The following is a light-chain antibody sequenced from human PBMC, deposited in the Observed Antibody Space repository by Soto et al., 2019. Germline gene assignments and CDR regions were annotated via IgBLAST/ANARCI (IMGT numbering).Light chain of an antibody. V-gene: IGLV2-8*01. J-gene: IGLJ2*01. CDR1: SSDVGDYKF. Sequence: QSALTQPPSASGSPGQSVTISCTGTSSDVGDYKFVSWYQQHPGKAPKLLMYEVNRRPSGVPDRFSGSKSGNTASLTVSELQAEDEAEYYCSSYAGNNNVVFGGGTKVTVL. CDR3: SSYAGNNNVV. CDR2: EVN.